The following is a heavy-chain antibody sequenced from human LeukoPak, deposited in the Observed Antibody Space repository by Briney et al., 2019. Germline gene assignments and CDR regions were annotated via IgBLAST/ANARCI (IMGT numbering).Heavy chain of an antibody. CDR2: ISGSSSNI. J-gene: IGHJ4*02. CDR3: ASPHSVYC. V-gene: IGHV3-48*02. CDR1: EFTFSSYI. D-gene: IGHD5/OR15-5a*01. Sequence: GGSLRLLFAASEFTFSSYIINWVRQAPGKGLEWVSYISGSSSNIYYAESVKGRFTISRDNAKNSLYLQMNSLRDEDTAVYYCASPHSVYCWGLRTLVTVSS.